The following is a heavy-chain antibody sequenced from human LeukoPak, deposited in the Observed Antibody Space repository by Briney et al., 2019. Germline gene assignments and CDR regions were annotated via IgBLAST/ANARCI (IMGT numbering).Heavy chain of an antibody. V-gene: IGHV4-59*01. CDR3: ARDQIEMATITDYYYGMDV. Sequence: SETLSLTCTVSGGSISSYYWSWIRQPPGKGLEWIGYIYYSGSTNYNPSLKSRVTISVDTSKNQFSLKLSSVTAADTAVYYCARDQIEMATITDYYYGMDVWGQGTTVTVSS. D-gene: IGHD5-24*01. J-gene: IGHJ6*02. CDR1: GGSISSYY. CDR2: IYYSGST.